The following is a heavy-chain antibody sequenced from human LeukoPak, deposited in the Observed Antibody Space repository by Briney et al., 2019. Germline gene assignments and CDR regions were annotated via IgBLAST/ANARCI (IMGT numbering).Heavy chain of an antibody. CDR1: GGSISSYY. Sequence: KPSETLSLTCTVSGGSISSYYWGWIRQPPGKGLEWIGYIYYSGSTNYNPSLKSRVTISVDTSKNQFSLKLSSVTAADTAVYYCARVGRYGYNLEYFDYWGQGTLVTVSS. CDR2: IYYSGST. D-gene: IGHD5-24*01. V-gene: IGHV4-59*01. CDR3: ARVGRYGYNLEYFDY. J-gene: IGHJ4*02.